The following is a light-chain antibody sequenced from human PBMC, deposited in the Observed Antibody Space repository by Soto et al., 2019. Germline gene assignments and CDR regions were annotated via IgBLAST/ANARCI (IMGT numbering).Light chain of an antibody. CDR2: AAS. Sequence: IQLTQSPSSLSASVGDRVTITCRASQDIAIYLAWYQQKPGEAPKLLIYAASTLYGGVPSRFSGSGSWTDFALTITSLQAEDFATYDCQQLRMYPSTFGGGTKVEIK. CDR1: QDIAIY. V-gene: IGKV1-9*01. CDR3: QQLRMYPST. J-gene: IGKJ4*01.